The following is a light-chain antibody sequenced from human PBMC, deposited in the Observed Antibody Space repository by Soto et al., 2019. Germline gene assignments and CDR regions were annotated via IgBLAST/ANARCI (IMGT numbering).Light chain of an antibody. CDR2: GAS. Sequence: EIVMTQSPATLSVSPGERATLSCRASQSVSSSYLAWYQQKPGQAPRLLIYGASGRATGIPDRFSGSGSGTDFTLTISRLEPEDFAVYYCQQYGSSFTWTFGQGTKVDIK. CDR1: QSVSSSY. CDR3: QQYGSSFTWT. V-gene: IGKV3-20*01. J-gene: IGKJ1*01.